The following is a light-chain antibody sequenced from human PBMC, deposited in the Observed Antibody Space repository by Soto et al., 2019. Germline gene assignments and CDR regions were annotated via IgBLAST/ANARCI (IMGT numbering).Light chain of an antibody. J-gene: IGKJ5*01. CDR1: QSVSDN. CDR3: QHYNNWPIT. Sequence: EIVMTQSPATLSVSPGERATLSCRASQSVSDNLAWYQQKPGQAPRLFIYGASARATGIPARFSGSGSGTECTLTISSLQSEDFAVYYCQHYNNWPITFSQGTRLEIK. CDR2: GAS. V-gene: IGKV3-15*01.